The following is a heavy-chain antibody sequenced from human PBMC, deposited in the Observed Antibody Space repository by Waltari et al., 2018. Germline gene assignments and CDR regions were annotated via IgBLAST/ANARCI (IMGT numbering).Heavy chain of an antibody. V-gene: IGHV4-59*01. D-gene: IGHD3-10*01. Sequence: QVQLQESGPGLVKPSETLSLTCTVSGGSISSSYWSWLRQPPGKGLEWIGYIYYSGSTNYNPSLKSRVTISVDTSKNQFSLKLSSVTAADTAVYYCARDWDGSGRFDYWGQGTLVTVSS. CDR3: ARDWDGSGRFDY. CDR2: IYYSGST. CDR1: GGSISSSY. J-gene: IGHJ4*02.